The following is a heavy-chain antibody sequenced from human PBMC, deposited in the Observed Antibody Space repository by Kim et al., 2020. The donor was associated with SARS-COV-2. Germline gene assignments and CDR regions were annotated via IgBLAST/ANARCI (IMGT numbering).Heavy chain of an antibody. Sequence: SETLSLTCAVYGGSFSGYYWSWIRQPPGKGLEWIGEINHSGSTNYNPSLKSRVTISVDTSKNQFSLKLSSVTAADTAVYYCARGIFGRWFGESHENNWFDPWGQGTLVTVSS. CDR2: INHSGST. CDR3: ARGIFGRWFGESHENNWFDP. V-gene: IGHV4-34*01. D-gene: IGHD3-10*01. J-gene: IGHJ5*02. CDR1: GGSFSGYY.